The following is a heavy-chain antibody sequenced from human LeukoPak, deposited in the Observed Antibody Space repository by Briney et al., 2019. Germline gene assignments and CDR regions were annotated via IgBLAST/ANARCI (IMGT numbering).Heavy chain of an antibody. J-gene: IGHJ5*02. V-gene: IGHV4-61*08. D-gene: IGHD3-10*01. Sequence: SETLSLTCTVSGGSISSGDYYWSWIRQPPGKGLEWIGHIFYTGSSNYNPSLKSRVTISLDRSKNQFSLRLTSVTAADTAVYYCARAGAWQIDPWGQGTLVTVSS. CDR2: IFYTGSS. CDR1: GGSISSGDYY. CDR3: ARAGAWQIDP.